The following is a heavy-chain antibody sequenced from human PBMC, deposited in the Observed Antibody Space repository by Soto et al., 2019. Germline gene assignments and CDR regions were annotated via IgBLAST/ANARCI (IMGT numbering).Heavy chain of an antibody. Sequence: GGSLRLSCAASGFTFSSYWMSWVRQAPGKGLEWVANIKQDGSEKYYVDSVKGRFTISRDNAKNSLYLQMNSLRAEDTAVYYCARVAVVVTAIPRGYFDYWGQGTLVTVSS. CDR1: GFTFSSYW. CDR3: ARVAVVVTAIPRGYFDY. CDR2: IKQDGSEK. J-gene: IGHJ4*02. D-gene: IGHD2-21*02. V-gene: IGHV3-7*01.